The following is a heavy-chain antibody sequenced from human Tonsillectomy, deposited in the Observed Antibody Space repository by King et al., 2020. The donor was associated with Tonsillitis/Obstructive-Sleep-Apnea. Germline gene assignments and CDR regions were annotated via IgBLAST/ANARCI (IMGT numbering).Heavy chain of an antibody. CDR3: ARTGVDVAGNDY. D-gene: IGHD6-19*01. CDR1: GYSFTSYW. J-gene: IGHJ4*02. V-gene: IGHV5-51*01. CDR2: IFPGDSDT. Sequence: VQLVESGAEVKKPGESLKLYCKGSGYSFTSYWIVWVRQMPGKGLEWMGIIFPGDSDTRYSPSFQGQVTISADSSISTAYLQWRSLKASDTAMYYCARTGVDVAGNDYWGQGTLVTVSS.